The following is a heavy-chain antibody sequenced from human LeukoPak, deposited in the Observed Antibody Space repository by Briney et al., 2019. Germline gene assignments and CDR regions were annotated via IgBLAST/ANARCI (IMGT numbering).Heavy chain of an antibody. CDR3: ARGYCSSTSCPIRDYYYYMDV. J-gene: IGHJ6*03. V-gene: IGHV4-59*01. D-gene: IGHD2-2*01. CDR1: GGSISSYY. Sequence: SETLSLTCTVSGGSISSYYWSWIRQPPGKGLEWIGYIYYSGSTNYNPSLKSRVTISVDTSKNRFSLKLSSVTAADTAVYYCARGYCSSTSCPIRDYYYYMDVWGKGTTVTVSS. CDR2: IYYSGST.